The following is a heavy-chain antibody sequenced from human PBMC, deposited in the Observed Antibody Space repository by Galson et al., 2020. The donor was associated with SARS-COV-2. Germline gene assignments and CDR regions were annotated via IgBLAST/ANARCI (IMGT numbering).Heavy chain of an antibody. CDR1: GGSISSGSYY. CDR3: ARSHESSGNALDI. V-gene: IGHV4-61*02. Sequence: SETLSLTCTVSGGSISSGSYYWSWIRQPAGQELEWIGRIHSTGSTNYNPSLKSRVTISVDTSKNQFSLRLSSVTAADTAVYYCARSHESSGNALDIWGQGTMVTVSS. CDR2: IHSTGST. D-gene: IGHD3-22*01. J-gene: IGHJ3*02.